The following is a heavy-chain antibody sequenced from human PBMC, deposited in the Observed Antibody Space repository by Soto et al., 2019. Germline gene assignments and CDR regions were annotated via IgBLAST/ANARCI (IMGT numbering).Heavy chain of an antibody. D-gene: IGHD3-10*01. CDR3: ATATYYYGSGSYYYRMDA. CDR1: GGTFSSYA. V-gene: IGHV1-69*13. Sequence: SVKVSCKASGGTFSSYAISWVRQAPGQGLEWMGGIIPIFGTANYAQKFQGRVTITADESTSTAYMELSSLRSEDTAVYYCATATYYYGSGSYYYRMDAWGQGTTVTVSS. CDR2: IIPIFGTA. J-gene: IGHJ6*02.